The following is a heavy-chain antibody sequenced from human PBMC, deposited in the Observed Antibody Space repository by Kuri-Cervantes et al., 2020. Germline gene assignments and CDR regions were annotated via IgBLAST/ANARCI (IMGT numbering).Heavy chain of an antibody. Sequence: GESLKISCAASGFTFSSSEMSWVRQAPGKGLEWVSYISGGETISYADSVKGRFTISRDNAKNSLYLQMNSLRAEDTAVYYCAKMGWIGAASGDYWGQGTLVTVSS. CDR3: AKMGWIGAASGDY. V-gene: IGHV3-48*03. CDR2: ISGGETI. D-gene: IGHD6-13*01. CDR1: GFTFSSSE. J-gene: IGHJ4*02.